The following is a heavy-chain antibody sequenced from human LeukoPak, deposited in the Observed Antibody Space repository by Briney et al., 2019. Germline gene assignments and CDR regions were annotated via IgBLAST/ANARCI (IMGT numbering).Heavy chain of an antibody. V-gene: IGHV1-2*02. Sequence: ASVKVSCKTSGYTFITYYIHWVRQAPGQGLEWMGWINPHSGGTNYAQRFVGRVTMTRDTSINTAYMELSRLRYDDTAVYYCARSPTLQLWLPEARFDPWGQGTLVTVSS. J-gene: IGHJ5*02. CDR2: INPHSGGT. CDR3: ARSPTLQLWLPEARFDP. CDR1: GYTFITYY. D-gene: IGHD5-18*01.